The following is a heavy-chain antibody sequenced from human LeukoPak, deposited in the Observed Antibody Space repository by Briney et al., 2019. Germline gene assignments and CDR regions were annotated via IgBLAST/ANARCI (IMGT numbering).Heavy chain of an antibody. CDR3: ARHYYDRSDSYSFDY. CDR1: GGSISSYY. D-gene: IGHD3-22*01. J-gene: IGHJ4*02. CDR2: IYSSGST. V-gene: IGHV4-59*08. Sequence: SETLSLTCTVSGGSISSYYWSWIRQPPGKGLEWIGYIYSSGSTNYNPSLKSRVTISLDTSENQFSLKLSSVTAADTAVYYCARHYYDRSDSYSFDYWGQGTLVTVSS.